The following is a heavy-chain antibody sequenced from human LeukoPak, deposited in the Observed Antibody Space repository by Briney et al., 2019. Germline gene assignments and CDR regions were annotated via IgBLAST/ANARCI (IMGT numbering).Heavy chain of an antibody. CDR3: ARDGGRDYMDV. Sequence: GGSLRLSCAASGFTFSSYSMNWVRQAPGKGLEWVSSISSSSSSYIYYADSVKGRFTISRDNAKNSLYLQMNSLRAEDTAVYYCARDGGRDYMDVWGNGTAVTVSS. J-gene: IGHJ6*03. D-gene: IGHD1-26*01. CDR1: GFTFSSYS. V-gene: IGHV3-21*01. CDR2: ISSSSSSYI.